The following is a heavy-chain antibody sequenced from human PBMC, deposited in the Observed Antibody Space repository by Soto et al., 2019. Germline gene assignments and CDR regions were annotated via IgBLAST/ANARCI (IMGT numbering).Heavy chain of an antibody. V-gene: IGHV1-3*01. Sequence: QVQLVQSGAEVKKPGASVKVSCKASGYTFTSYAMHWVRQAPGQRLEWMGWINAGNGNTKYSQKFQGRVTITRDTPASTDYMELSSLRSEDTAVYYCARSIVVVPAADYWRQGTLVTVSS. CDR1: GYTFTSYA. CDR3: ARSIVVVPAADY. D-gene: IGHD2-21*02. CDR2: INAGNGNT. J-gene: IGHJ4*02.